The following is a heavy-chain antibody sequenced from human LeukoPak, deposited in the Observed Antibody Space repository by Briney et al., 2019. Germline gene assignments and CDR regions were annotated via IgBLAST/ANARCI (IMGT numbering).Heavy chain of an antibody. D-gene: IGHD1-26*01. J-gene: IGHJ4*02. CDR2: ISNSGGGT. CDR3: AKIPYSGSYYGHFDH. CDR1: GVTFSSYA. V-gene: IGHV3-23*01. Sequence: PAGSLRLSCAASGVTFSSYAMSWGRQAPGKRLEWVSAISNSGGGTYYADSVKGRVTVSSDNSKNTVYLQMNSLRAEDTAIYYSAKIPYSGSYYGHFDHWGQGTLVTVSS.